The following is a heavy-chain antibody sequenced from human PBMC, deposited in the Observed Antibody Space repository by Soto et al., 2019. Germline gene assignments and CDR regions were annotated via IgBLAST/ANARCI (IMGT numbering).Heavy chain of an antibody. CDR3: ARRRRAGGHFDY. D-gene: IGHD1-26*01. CDR2: VSIGGST. Sequence: DVQLLESGGGLVQPEGSLRLSCAASGFTFSSYAMGLVRQGPGKWLVWVAVVSIGGSTHYADSVRGRFTISRENSKNTLSLQMNSLTAEDTAVYFCARRRRAGGHFDYRGQGALVTVSS. CDR1: GFTFSSYA. J-gene: IGHJ4*02. V-gene: IGHV3-23*01.